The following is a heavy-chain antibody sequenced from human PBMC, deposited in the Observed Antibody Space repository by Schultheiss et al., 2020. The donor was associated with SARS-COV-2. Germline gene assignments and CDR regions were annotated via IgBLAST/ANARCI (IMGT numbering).Heavy chain of an antibody. CDR3: AREGGSGYHYYYYYMDV. D-gene: IGHD3-22*01. CDR1: GGSISSSSYY. J-gene: IGHJ6*03. V-gene: IGHV4-39*07. CDR2: IYYSGST. Sequence: SETLSLTCTVSGGSISSSSYYWGWIRQPPGKGLEWIGSIYYSGSTNYNPSLKSRVTISVDTSKNQFSLKLSSVTAADTAVYYCAREGGSGYHYYYYYMDVWGKGTTVTVSS.